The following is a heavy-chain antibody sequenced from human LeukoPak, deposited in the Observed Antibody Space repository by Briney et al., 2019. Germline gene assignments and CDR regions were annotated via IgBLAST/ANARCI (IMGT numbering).Heavy chain of an antibody. CDR3: ARSEGGYDSRYYYYYMDV. D-gene: IGHD5-12*01. J-gene: IGHJ6*03. V-gene: IGHV4-59*11. Sequence: SETLSLTCTVSGGSISSHYWSWIRQPPGKGLEWIGYIYYSGSTNYNPSLKSRVTISVDTSKNQLSLKLSSVTAADTAVYYCARSEGGYDSRYYYYYMDVWGKGTTVTVSS. CDR2: IYYSGST. CDR1: GGSISSHY.